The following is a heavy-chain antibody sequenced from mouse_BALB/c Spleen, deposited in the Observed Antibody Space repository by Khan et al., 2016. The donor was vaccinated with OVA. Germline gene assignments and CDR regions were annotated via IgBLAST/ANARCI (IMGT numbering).Heavy chain of an antibody. Sequence: EVQLQESGTVLARPGASVKMSCKASGYIFTNYWIHWVKQRPGQDLEWIGGIFPGNSDTDYNQKFKDKAKLTAVTSASTAYMELSSLSNEDSAVYYCTRAGYGAFADWGQGALVTVSP. V-gene: IGHV1-5*01. D-gene: IGHD1-1*01. J-gene: IGHJ3*01. CDR3: TRAGYGAFAD. CDR2: IFPGNSDT. CDR1: GYIFTNYW.